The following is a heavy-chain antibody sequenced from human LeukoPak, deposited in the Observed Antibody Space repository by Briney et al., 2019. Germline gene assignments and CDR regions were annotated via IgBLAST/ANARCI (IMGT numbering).Heavy chain of an antibody. Sequence: PGGSLRLSCAASGFIFSNYAMSWVRQAPGKGLEWVSAISGSGARTYYGGSVKGRFTISRDTSKNTLYLQMNSLRAEDTAVYYCAKDMGEDGSYYLDYWGQGTLVTVSS. J-gene: IGHJ4*02. V-gene: IGHV3-23*01. CDR2: ISGSGART. D-gene: IGHD1-26*01. CDR1: GFIFSNYA. CDR3: AKDMGEDGSYYLDY.